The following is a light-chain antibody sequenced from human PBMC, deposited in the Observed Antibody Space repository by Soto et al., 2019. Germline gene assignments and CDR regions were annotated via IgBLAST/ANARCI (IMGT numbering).Light chain of an antibody. CDR2: GAS. V-gene: IGKV3-15*01. CDR1: QSVGSN. J-gene: IGKJ2*01. Sequence: EIVMTQSPATLSVSPGERASLFCRASQSVGSNLAWYQQTAGQAPRLLIYGASTRATGIPARFSGSGSGTEFTLTISSLQSEDFAVYSCQQYTNWPYTFGQGTKLEIK. CDR3: QQYTNWPYT.